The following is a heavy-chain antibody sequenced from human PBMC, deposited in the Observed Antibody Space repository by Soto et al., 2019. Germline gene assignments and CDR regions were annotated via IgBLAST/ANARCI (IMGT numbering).Heavy chain of an antibody. V-gene: IGHV3-33*01. CDR3: ARELNTVTTRDAFDI. J-gene: IGHJ3*02. CDR2: IWYDANNK. D-gene: IGHD4-17*01. Sequence: QVQLVESGGGVVQPGRSLRLSCAASGFTFSSYGMHWVRQAPGKGLEWVAVIWYDANNKYFVDSVKGRFTISRDNSKNTLYLEMNSLRAEDTAVYYCARELNTVTTRDAFDIWGQGTMVTVSS. CDR1: GFTFSSYG.